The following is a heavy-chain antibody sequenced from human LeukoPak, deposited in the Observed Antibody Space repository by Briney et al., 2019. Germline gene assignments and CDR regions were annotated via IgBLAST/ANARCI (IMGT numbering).Heavy chain of an antibody. CDR3: ARDRGIAARSWFDP. Sequence: SETLSLTCTVSGGSISSHYWSWIRQSPGKGLEWIGYIYYSGSTNYNPSLKSRVTISVDTSRNQFSLKLSSVTAADTAVYYCARDRGIAARSWFDPWGQGTLVTVSS. D-gene: IGHD6-6*01. J-gene: IGHJ5*02. CDR1: GGSISSHY. CDR2: IYYSGST. V-gene: IGHV4-59*11.